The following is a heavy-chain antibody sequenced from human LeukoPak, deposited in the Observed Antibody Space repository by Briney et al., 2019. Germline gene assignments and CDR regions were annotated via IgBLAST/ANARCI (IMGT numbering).Heavy chain of an antibody. D-gene: IGHD2-15*01. Sequence: GASVKVSCKASGYTFTSYGISWVRQAPGQGLEWMGWISAYNGNTNYAQKLQGRVTMTTDTSTSTAYMELRSLRSDDTAVYYCARIKIVVEVVNPWSWGPKKKTLLTPSAYWGQGTLVTVSS. CDR3: ARIKIVVEVVNPWSWGPKKKTLLTPSAY. CDR1: GYTFTSYG. J-gene: IGHJ4*02. CDR2: ISAYNGNT. V-gene: IGHV1-18*01.